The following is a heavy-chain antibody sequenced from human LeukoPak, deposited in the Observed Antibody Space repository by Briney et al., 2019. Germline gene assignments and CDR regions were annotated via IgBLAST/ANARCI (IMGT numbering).Heavy chain of an antibody. V-gene: IGHV4-59*01. J-gene: IGHJ5*02. CDR3: ARLEFRPINWFDP. D-gene: IGHD3-3*01. CDR1: GGSISSYY. Sequence: SETLSLTCTVSGGSISSYYWSWIRQPPGKGLEWIGYIYYSGSNNYNPSLKSRVNISVDTSKNQFPLKLSSVTAADTAVYYCARLEFRPINWFDPWGQGTLVTVSS. CDR2: IYYSGSN.